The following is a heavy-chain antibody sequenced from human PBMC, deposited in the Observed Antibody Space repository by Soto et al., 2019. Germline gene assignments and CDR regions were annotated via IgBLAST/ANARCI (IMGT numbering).Heavy chain of an antibody. CDR2: IYYSGSS. Sequence: SETLSLTCTVSGGSISSGSYHWSWIRQHPGKGLEWIGNIYYSGSSYYNPSLKSRATISIDTSKVQFSLRLGSVTAADTAVYYCARVEGSSYYFRHDCWGRGTLVTVSS. CDR1: GGSISSGSYH. J-gene: IGHJ4*02. D-gene: IGHD1-26*01. CDR3: ARVEGSSYYFRHDC. V-gene: IGHV4-31*03.